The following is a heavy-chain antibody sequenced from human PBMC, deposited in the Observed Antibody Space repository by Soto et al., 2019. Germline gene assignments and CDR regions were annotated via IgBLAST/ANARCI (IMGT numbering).Heavy chain of an antibody. CDR3: ASDYAVADTYYYGMDV. Sequence: QVQLVQSGAEVKKPGSSVKVSCKASGGTFSNYAISWVRQAPGQGLEWMGGIIPLSGTANSAQKFQGRVTITADDSTSTAYMELRSLRSEATAIYYCASDYAVADTYYYGMDVWGQGTTVTVSS. CDR2: IIPLSGTA. J-gene: IGHJ6*02. CDR1: GGTFSNYA. D-gene: IGHD6-19*01. V-gene: IGHV1-69*01.